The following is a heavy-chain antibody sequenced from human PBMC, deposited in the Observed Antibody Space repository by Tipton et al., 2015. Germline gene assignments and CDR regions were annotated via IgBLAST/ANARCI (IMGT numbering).Heavy chain of an antibody. D-gene: IGHD2-2*01. V-gene: IGHV4-39*01. CDR2: IYYNGDT. CDR3: ARHIAYHDNVDS. J-gene: IGHJ4*02. Sequence: TLSLTCTVSGGSISSSNHYWGWIRQPPGKGLECIGIIYYNGDTYYTPSLKSPVTISIDTSKNQFSLELSSVTAADTALYYCARHIAYHDNVDSWGQGTLGTVSS. CDR1: GGSISSSNHY.